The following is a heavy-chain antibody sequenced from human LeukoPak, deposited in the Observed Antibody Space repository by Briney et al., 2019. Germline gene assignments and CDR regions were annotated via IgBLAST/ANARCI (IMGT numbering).Heavy chain of an antibody. Sequence: GASVKVSCKASGGTFSSYAISWVRQAPGQGLEWIGGIIPIFGTANYAQKFQGRVTITTDESTSTAYMELSSLRSEDTAVYYCARSGASLGLPPVYFDYWGQGTLVTVSS. J-gene: IGHJ4*02. D-gene: IGHD1-26*01. CDR1: GGTFSSYA. CDR2: IIPIFGTA. CDR3: ARSGASLGLPPVYFDY. V-gene: IGHV1-69*05.